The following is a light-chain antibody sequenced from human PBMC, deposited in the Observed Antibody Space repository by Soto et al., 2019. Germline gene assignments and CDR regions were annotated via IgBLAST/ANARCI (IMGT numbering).Light chain of an antibody. CDR2: KTS. V-gene: IGKV1-5*03. Sequence: DLQLTQSPSTLSASVGDRVTITCRASQSITSWLAWYQQKPGKAPNLLIYKTSNLESGVPSRFSGSGSGTEFTLTISSLQPDDFATYYCQYYHDYCWTFGQGTKVDI. J-gene: IGKJ1*01. CDR3: QYYHDYCWT. CDR1: QSITSW.